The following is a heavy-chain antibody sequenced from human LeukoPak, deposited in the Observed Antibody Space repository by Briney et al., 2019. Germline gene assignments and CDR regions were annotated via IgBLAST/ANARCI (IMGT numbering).Heavy chain of an antibody. Sequence: SETLSLTCAVYGGSFSGYYWSWIRQPPGKGLEWIGEINHSGSTNYNPSLKSRVTISVDTSKNQFSLKLSSVTAADTAVYYCARSATAMAVAGYDYWGQGTLVTVSS. V-gene: IGHV4-34*01. J-gene: IGHJ4*02. CDR3: ARSATAMAVAGYDY. CDR2: INHSGST. CDR1: GGSFSGYY. D-gene: IGHD6-19*01.